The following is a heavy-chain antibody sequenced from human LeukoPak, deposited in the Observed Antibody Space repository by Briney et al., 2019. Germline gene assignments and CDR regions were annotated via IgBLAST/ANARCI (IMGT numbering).Heavy chain of an antibody. CDR2: IYYSGST. D-gene: IGHD6-13*01. CDR1: GGSISSSSYY. J-gene: IGHJ4*02. V-gene: IGHV4-39*01. Sequence: PSETLSLTCTVSGGSISSSSYYWGWIRQPPGKGLEWIGSIYYSGSTYYNPSLKSRVTISVDTSKNQFSLKLSSVTAADTAVYYCARHNSSSWYRGYFDYWGQGTLVTVSS. CDR3: ARHNSSSWYRGYFDY.